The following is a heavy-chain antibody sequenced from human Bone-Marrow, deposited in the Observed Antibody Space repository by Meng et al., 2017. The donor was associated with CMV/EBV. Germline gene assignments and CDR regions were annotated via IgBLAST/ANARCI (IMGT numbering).Heavy chain of an antibody. CDR3: ARARFDSSGFFSVNDAFDI. D-gene: IGHD3-22*01. CDR2: ISSNGGST. CDR1: GFTFSSYA. J-gene: IGHJ3*02. V-gene: IGHV3-64*02. Sequence: GESLKISCAASGFTFSSYAMHWVRQAPGKGLEYVSAISSNGGSTYYADSVKGRFTISRDNSKNTLYLQMNSLRAEDTAVYYCARARFDSSGFFSVNDAFDIWGQGTMVTVSS.